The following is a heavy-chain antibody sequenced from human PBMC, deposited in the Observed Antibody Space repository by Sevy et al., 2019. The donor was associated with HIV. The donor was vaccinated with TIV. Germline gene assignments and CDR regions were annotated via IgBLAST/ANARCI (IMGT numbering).Heavy chain of an antibody. CDR2: INWSATNT. CDR3: ARNSYYLDTTGFGAFDL. CDR1: GFTFSDYA. Sequence: GGSLRLSCTASGFTFSDYAMSWVRQAPGKGREWVSGINWSATNTGYADFVKGRFTISRDDAKNSQYLQMNSLRAEDTALYYCARNSYYLDTTGFGAFDLWGQGTLVTVSS. V-gene: IGHV3-20*04. J-gene: IGHJ3*01. D-gene: IGHD3-22*01.